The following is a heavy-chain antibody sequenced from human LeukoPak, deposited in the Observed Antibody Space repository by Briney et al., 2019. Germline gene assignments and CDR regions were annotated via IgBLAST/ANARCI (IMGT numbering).Heavy chain of an antibody. CDR2: IYYSGST. J-gene: IGHJ3*02. D-gene: IGHD6-13*01. V-gene: IGHV4-39*01. CDR3: ARGLSWYNAFDI. Sequence: SETLSLTCTVSGGSISSSSYYWGWIRQPPGKGLEWIGSIYYSGSTYYNPSLKSRVTISVDTSKNQFSLKLSSVTAADTAVYYCARGLSWYNAFDIWGQGTMVTVSS. CDR1: GGSISSSSYY.